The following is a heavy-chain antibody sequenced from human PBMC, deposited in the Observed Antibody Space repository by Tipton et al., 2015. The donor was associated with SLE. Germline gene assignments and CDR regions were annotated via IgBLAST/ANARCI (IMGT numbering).Heavy chain of an antibody. CDR1: GGSISSGSYY. J-gene: IGHJ3*02. Sequence: TLSLTCTVSGGSISSGSYYWSWIRQPPGKGLEWIGSIYYSGSTYYNPSLKSRVTISVDTSKNQFSLKLSSVTAADTAVYYCASLAYCGGDCLSDAFDIWGQGTMVTVSS. D-gene: IGHD2-21*01. CDR3: ASLAYCGGDCLSDAFDI. V-gene: IGHV4-39*07. CDR2: IYYSGST.